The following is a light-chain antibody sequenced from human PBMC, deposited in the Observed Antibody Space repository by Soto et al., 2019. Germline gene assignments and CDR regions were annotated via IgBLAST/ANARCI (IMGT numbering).Light chain of an antibody. CDR2: AAS. J-gene: IGKJ5*01. CDR1: PNLSRYF. CDR3: QQHDILPFT. V-gene: IGKV3-20*01. Sequence: IVSTQSLGTQSLKPGDRASLACRVSPNLSRYFLAWYQHKPGQAPMLLISAASRLATGIPDRFSGAGSGTDFTLTISRLEPEDFALYYWQQHDILPFTFGQGTLLENK.